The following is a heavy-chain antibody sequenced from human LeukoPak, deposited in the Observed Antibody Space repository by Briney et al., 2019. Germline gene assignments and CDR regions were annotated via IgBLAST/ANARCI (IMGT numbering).Heavy chain of an antibody. J-gene: IGHJ4*02. D-gene: IGHD7-27*01. CDR2: IKQEGSEK. CDR1: GFTFSSYW. CDR3: GRFTRSGDSVY. Sequence: GGSLRLSCAAPGFTFSSYWMSWVRQAPGKGLEWVANIKQEGSEKQYVDSVKGRFAISRDNAENSLYLQMNSLKAEDTAVYYCGRFTRSGDSVYWGQGTLVTVSS. V-gene: IGHV3-7*04.